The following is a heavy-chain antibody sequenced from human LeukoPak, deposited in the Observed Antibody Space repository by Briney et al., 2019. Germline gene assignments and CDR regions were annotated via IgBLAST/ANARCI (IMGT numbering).Heavy chain of an antibody. V-gene: IGHV3-23*01. J-gene: IGHJ3*02. Sequence: GGSLRLSCVASGFSFSSNAMSWVRQAPGKGLEWVSVISGSGGSTYYGDSMKGRFTMSRDNSKNTLYLQMNSLRAEDTAVYYCAKKTIVGATVVAFDIWGQGTMVIVSS. CDR2: ISGSGGST. CDR3: AKKTIVGATVVAFDI. CDR1: GFSFSSNA. D-gene: IGHD1-26*01.